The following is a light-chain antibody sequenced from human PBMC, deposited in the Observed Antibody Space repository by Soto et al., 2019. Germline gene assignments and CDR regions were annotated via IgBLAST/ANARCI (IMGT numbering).Light chain of an antibody. Sequence: QSVLTQPASVSGSPGQSITISCTGTSSDVGNYNYVSWYRQHPGKAPKLMIYEVSNRPSGVSNRFSVSKSGNTASLTISGLKAEDEADYYCSSYTSSNTLYVFGTGSKVTVL. V-gene: IGLV2-14*01. CDR2: EVS. J-gene: IGLJ1*01. CDR1: SSDVGNYNY. CDR3: SSYTSSNTLYV.